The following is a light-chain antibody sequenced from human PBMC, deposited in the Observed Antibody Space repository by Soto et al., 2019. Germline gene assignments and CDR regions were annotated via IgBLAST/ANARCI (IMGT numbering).Light chain of an antibody. CDR2: KAS. Sequence: DIQMTQSPSTLSASVGDRVTITCRASQTISSWLAWYQQKPGKAPKLLIYKASNLESGVPSRFSGSGSGTEFTLTISSLQPDDFATYYCQQYNGTFGQGTKVVIK. J-gene: IGKJ1*01. CDR3: QQYNGT. V-gene: IGKV1-5*03. CDR1: QTISSW.